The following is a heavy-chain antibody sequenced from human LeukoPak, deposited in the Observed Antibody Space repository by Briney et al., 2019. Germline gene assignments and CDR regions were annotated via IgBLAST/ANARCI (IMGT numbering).Heavy chain of an antibody. V-gene: IGHV3-21*01. CDR2: ISSSSSYI. Sequence: PGGSLRLSCAASGFTFSSYSMNWVRQAPGKGLEWVSSISSSSSYIYYADSVKGRFTISRDNAKNSLYLQMNSLRAEDTAVYYCATGGKNIAAAGTGYWGQGTLVTVSS. J-gene: IGHJ4*02. CDR3: ATGGKNIAAAGTGY. D-gene: IGHD6-13*01. CDR1: GFTFSSYS.